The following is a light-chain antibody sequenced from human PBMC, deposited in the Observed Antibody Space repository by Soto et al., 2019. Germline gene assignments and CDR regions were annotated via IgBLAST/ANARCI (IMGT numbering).Light chain of an antibody. V-gene: IGKV3-20*01. CDR1: QRVSSRY. CDR3: QQYSDSPPP. J-gene: IGKJ1*01. Sequence: IVLTQSPGTLSLSPGDRATLSCRASQRVSSRYLAWYQQKPGQAPSLLIFGASNRATGIPDRFSGSGSGTEFNFTMGRLEPEDFAMYYCQQYSDSPPPFGQGTKVEIK. CDR2: GAS.